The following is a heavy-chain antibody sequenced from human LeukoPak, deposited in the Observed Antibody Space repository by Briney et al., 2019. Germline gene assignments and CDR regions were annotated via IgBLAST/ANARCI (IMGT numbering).Heavy chain of an antibody. V-gene: IGHV3-23*01. CDR1: GFTFSSYA. CDR2: ISGSGGST. Sequence: GGSLRLSCAASGFTFSSYAMSWVRQAPGKGLEWVSAISGSGGSTYYADSVKGRFTISRDNSKNTLYLQMNSLRAEDTAVYYCAKITPLGMAAILFFDYWGQGTLVTVSS. D-gene: IGHD2-21*02. J-gene: IGHJ4*02. CDR3: AKITPLGMAAILFFDY.